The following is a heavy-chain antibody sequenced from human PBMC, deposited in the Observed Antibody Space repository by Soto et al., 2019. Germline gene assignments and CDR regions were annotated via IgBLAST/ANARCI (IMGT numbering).Heavy chain of an antibody. D-gene: IGHD3-22*01. Sequence: DTLSLTCAFYGLSFSGYYLIWLRPPPGKGLEWIGEINHSGSTNYNPSLKSRVTISVDTSKNQFSLKLSSVTAADTAVYYCARGNYYDSSCYGMDVWGQGTTVT. CDR3: ARGNYYDSSCYGMDV. V-gene: IGHV4-34*01. CDR1: GLSFSGYY. J-gene: IGHJ6*02. CDR2: INHSGST.